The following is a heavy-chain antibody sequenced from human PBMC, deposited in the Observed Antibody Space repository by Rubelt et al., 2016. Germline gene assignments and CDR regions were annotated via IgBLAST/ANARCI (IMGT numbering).Heavy chain of an antibody. V-gene: IGHV4-31*03. Sequence: QVQLQESGPGLVKPSQTLSLTCTVSGGSISSGGYYWSWIRQHPGKGLEWIGYIYYSGSTYSNPSAKGRVSRQVDTSKNHVALKLCAVTAADTAVYYCARASSSGGSCYDYWGQGTLVTVSS. CDR3: ARASSSGGSCYDY. J-gene: IGHJ4*02. D-gene: IGHD2-15*01. CDR2: IYYSGST. CDR1: GGSISSGGYY.